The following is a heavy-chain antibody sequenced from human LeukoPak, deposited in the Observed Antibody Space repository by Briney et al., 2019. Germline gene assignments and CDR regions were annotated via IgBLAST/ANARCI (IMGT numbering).Heavy chain of an antibody. V-gene: IGHV1-69*13. D-gene: IGHD2-2*01. CDR1: GGTFSSYA. CDR3: ARDCSSTSCFNWFDP. Sequence: SVKVSCKASGGTFSSYAISWVRQPPGQGLEWMGGIIPILGTANYAQKFQGRVTITADESTSTAYMDLSSLRSEDTAVYYCARDCSSTSCFNWFDPWGQGTLVTVSS. CDR2: IIPILGTA. J-gene: IGHJ5*02.